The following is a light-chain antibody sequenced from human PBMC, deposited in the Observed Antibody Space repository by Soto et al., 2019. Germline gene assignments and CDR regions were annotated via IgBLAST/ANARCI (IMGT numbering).Light chain of an antibody. CDR1: QSVTID. CDR2: GAS. CDR3: QQYNQWPLT. J-gene: IGKJ5*01. V-gene: IGKV3-15*01. Sequence: EIVMTQSPATLSVSPGERATLSCRASQSVTIDLAWYQQKPGQAPSLLIFGASTRATGIPARFSGTGSGTEFALTISSLQSEDFAVYYCQQYNQWPLTFGQGTRLEIK.